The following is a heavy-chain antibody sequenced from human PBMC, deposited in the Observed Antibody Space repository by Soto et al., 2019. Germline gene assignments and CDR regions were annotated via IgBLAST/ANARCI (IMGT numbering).Heavy chain of an antibody. D-gene: IGHD6-19*01. Sequence: EVQLVESGGGLVQPGGSLRLSCAASGFTFSNSWMHWARQAPGKGLVWVSRINSDGSITGYADSVKGRFSISRDNAKNTLYRQMGSLRAEDTAVYYCARTGGSGHSSGLNWGQGTLVTVSS. CDR2: INSDGSIT. J-gene: IGHJ4*02. CDR1: GFTFSNSW. V-gene: IGHV3-74*01. CDR3: ARTGGSGHSSGLN.